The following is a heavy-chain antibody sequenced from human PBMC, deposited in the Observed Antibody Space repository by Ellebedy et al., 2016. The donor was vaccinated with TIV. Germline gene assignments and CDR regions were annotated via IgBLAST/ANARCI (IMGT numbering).Heavy chain of an antibody. J-gene: IGHJ3*02. V-gene: IGHV4-39*01. CDR3: ARVGESVVVVAATHAFDI. CDR1: GGSISSSSYY. CDR2: IYYSGST. Sequence: MPSETLSLTCTVPGGSISSSSYYWGWIRQPPGKGPEWIGSIYYSGSTYYNPSLKSRVTISVDTSKNQFSLKLSSVTAAETAVYYCARVGESVVVVAATHAFDIWGQGTMVTVSS. D-gene: IGHD2-15*01.